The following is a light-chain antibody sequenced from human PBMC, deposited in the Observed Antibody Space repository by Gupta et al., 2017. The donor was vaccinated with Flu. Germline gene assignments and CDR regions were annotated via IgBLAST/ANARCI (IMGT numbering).Light chain of an antibody. Sequence: EIVLTQSPGTLSLSPGERATLSCRASQSVSSSYLAWYQQKPGQAPRLLIYGASSRATGIADRFSGSGSGTDFTRTISRLEPEDFAVYYCQQYGSSHTFGPGTKVDIK. CDR3: QQYGSSHT. CDR1: QSVSSSY. J-gene: IGKJ3*01. V-gene: IGKV3-20*01. CDR2: GAS.